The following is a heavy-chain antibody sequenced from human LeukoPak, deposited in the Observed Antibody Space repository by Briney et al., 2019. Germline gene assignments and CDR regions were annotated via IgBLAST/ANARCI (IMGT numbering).Heavy chain of an antibody. Sequence: PSETLSLTCTVSGGSISSYYWSWIRQPPGKGLEWIGYIDYSGSTNYNPSLKSRVTISVDTSKNQFSLKLSSVTAADTAVYYCARSEGWLQYYYFDYWGQGTLVTVSS. D-gene: IGHD5-24*01. CDR2: IDYSGST. V-gene: IGHV4-59*08. CDR3: ARSEGWLQYYYFDY. J-gene: IGHJ4*02. CDR1: GGSISSYY.